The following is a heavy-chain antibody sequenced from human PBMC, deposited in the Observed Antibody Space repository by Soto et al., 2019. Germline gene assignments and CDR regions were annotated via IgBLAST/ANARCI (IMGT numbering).Heavy chain of an antibody. Sequence: GGSLRLSCAASGFDFSDYYMTWIRQAPGKGLEWVSYIGTSVNTVFYADSVKGRFTISRDNAKKSLYLQMNGLRADDTAVYYCASQNHNYPDSTGYGYSIDFWGQGTLVTVSS. CDR3: ASQNHNYPDSTGYGYSIDF. V-gene: IGHV3-11*01. CDR1: GFDFSDYY. CDR2: IGTSVNTV. D-gene: IGHD3-22*01. J-gene: IGHJ4*02.